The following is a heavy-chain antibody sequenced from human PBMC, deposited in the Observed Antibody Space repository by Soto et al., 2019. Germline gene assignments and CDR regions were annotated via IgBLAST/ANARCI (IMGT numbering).Heavy chain of an antibody. CDR1: GDTFTTNS. V-gene: IGHV1-69*06. D-gene: IGHD2-8*01. CDR2: IIPVVGTT. Sequence: QVQLVQSGAEVKKPGSSVKVSCNASGDTFTTNSLNWVRQAPGQGLEWMGGIIPVVGTTKYAQKYQDRVTITGDKSTNTAYMELSSLRSDDMAVYYCARGLLYATTYFDYWGQGTPVTVSS. CDR3: ARGLLYATTYFDY. J-gene: IGHJ4*02.